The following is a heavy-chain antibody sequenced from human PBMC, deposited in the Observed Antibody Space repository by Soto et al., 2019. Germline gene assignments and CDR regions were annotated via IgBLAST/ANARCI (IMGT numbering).Heavy chain of an antibody. Sequence: QVQLVQSGAEVKKPGSSVKVSCKASGGTFSSYTISWVRQAPGQGLEWMGRIIPILGIANYAQKFQGRVTITAHKSKSTAYMELSSLRSEDTAVYYCARESQNDSSGYYRYDAFDIWGQGTMVTVSS. CDR1: GGTFSSYT. CDR2: IIPILGIA. D-gene: IGHD3-22*01. CDR3: ARESQNDSSGYYRYDAFDI. V-gene: IGHV1-69*08. J-gene: IGHJ3*02.